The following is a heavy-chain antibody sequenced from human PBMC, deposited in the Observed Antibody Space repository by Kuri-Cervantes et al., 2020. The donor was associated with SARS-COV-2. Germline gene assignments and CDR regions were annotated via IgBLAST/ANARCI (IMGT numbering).Heavy chain of an antibody. D-gene: IGHD2-15*01. CDR2: IYSGGST. Sequence: GGSLRLSCAASGFTVSSNYMSWVRQAPGKGLEWVSVIYSGGSTYYADSVKGRFTISRDNSKNTLYLQTNSLRAEDTAVYYCARDERWRYCSGGSCYGGYYYGMDVWGQGTTVTVSS. CDR1: GFTVSSNY. V-gene: IGHV3-53*01. J-gene: IGHJ6*02. CDR3: ARDERWRYCSGGSCYGGYYYGMDV.